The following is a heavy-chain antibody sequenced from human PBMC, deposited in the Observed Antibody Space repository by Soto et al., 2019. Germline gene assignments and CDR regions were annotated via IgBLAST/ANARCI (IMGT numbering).Heavy chain of an antibody. CDR3: AIQGCSGGSCFPPYYYYGMDV. CDR2: IIPIFGTA. D-gene: IGHD2-15*01. Sequence: QVQLVQSGAEVKKPGSSVKVSCKASGGTFSSYAISWVRQAPGQGLEWMGGIIPIFGTANHAQKFQGRVTINADESTNTDYLALSSLRSEDTALYYCAIQGCSGGSCFPPYYYYGMDVCGQVNTVIVS. V-gene: IGHV1-69*12. J-gene: IGHJ6*02. CDR1: GGTFSSYA.